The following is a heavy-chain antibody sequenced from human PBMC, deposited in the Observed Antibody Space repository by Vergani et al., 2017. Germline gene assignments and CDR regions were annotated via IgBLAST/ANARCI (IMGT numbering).Heavy chain of an antibody. CDR3: VYRKTGVGITGCFYPFYYYYYMDV. CDR2: IYWNDDQ. CDR1: GFSLNTRGVS. V-gene: IGHV2-5*04. J-gene: IGHJ6*03. Sequence: QITLKESGPTLVKPTQTLTLTCTFSGFSLNTRGVSVAWIRQPPGKALDWLSLIYWNDDQHYSPSLNNRVTITTDTAKNQLVLTMTNMDYVDTGTYYCVYRKTGVGITGCFYPFYYYYYMDVWAKGPRSPSP. D-gene: IGHD7-27*01.